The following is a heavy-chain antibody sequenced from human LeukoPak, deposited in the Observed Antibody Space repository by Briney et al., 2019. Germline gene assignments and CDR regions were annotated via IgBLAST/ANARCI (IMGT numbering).Heavy chain of an antibody. CDR2: MNPNSGNT. CDR1: GYTFTSYD. V-gene: IGHV1-8*01. CDR3: ARAGRTGYSSDY. Sequence: ASVKVSCKASGYTFTSYDINWVRQATGQGLEWMGWMNPNSGNTGYAQKFQGRVTMTRNTSISTAYMELRSLRSDDTAVYYCARAGRTGYSSDYWGQGTLVTVSS. D-gene: IGHD6-13*01. J-gene: IGHJ4*02.